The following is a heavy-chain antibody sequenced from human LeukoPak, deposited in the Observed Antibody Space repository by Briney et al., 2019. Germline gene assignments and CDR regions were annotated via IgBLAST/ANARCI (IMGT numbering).Heavy chain of an antibody. CDR2: IRSKAYGGTT. J-gene: IGHJ6*03. D-gene: IGHD6-13*01. Sequence: NPGGSLRLSCTASGFTFGDYAMSWVRQAPGKGLEWVGFIRSKAYGGTTEYAASVKGRFTISRDDSKSIAYLQMNSLKTEDTAVYYCTRDLSSLEQQLPPLGVDYYYMDVWGKGTTVTISS. CDR3: TRDLSSLEQQLPPLGVDYYYMDV. CDR1: GFTFGDYA. V-gene: IGHV3-49*04.